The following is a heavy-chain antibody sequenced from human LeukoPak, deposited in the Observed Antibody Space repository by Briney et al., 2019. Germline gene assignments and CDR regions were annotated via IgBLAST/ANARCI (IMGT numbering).Heavy chain of an antibody. Sequence: PSETLSLTCAVSGGSISSGGYSWSWIRQPPGKGLEWIGYIYYSGSTYYNASLKSRVTMSVDTSKNQLSLKVISVTAADTAVYYCARGVIAAGGNDFDYWGQGTLVTVSS. CDR2: IYYSGST. V-gene: IGHV4-30-4*07. J-gene: IGHJ4*02. CDR3: ARGVIAAGGNDFDY. CDR1: GGSISSGGYS. D-gene: IGHD6-13*01.